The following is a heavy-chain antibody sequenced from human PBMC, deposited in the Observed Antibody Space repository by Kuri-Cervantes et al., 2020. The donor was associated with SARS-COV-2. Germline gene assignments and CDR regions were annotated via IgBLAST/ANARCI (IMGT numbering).Heavy chain of an antibody. CDR2: IDGDGTSI. V-gene: IGHV3-74*01. CDR1: GFTFSAYW. J-gene: IGHJ6*02. Sequence: GESLKISCAASGFTFSAYWMHWVRHAPGKGLVWVSHIDGDGTSIGYADSVKGRFTISRDNAKGTLYPQRNSLRAEDTAMYYCARGDGMDVWGQGTTVTVSS. CDR3: ARGDGMDV.